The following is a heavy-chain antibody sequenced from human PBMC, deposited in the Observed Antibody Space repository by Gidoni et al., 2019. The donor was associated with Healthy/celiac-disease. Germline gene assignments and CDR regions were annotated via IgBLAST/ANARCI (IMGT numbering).Heavy chain of an antibody. CDR1: GFTFDDYA. CDR2: ISWNSGSI. Sequence: EVQLVESGGGLVQPGRSLRLSCAASGFTFDDYAMHWVRQAPGTGLEWVSGISWNSGSIGYADSVKGRFTISRDNAKNSLYLQMNSLRAEDTALYYCAKAHCSSTSCYGNYWGQGTLVTVSS. J-gene: IGHJ4*02. D-gene: IGHD2-2*01. V-gene: IGHV3-9*01. CDR3: AKAHCSSTSCYGNY.